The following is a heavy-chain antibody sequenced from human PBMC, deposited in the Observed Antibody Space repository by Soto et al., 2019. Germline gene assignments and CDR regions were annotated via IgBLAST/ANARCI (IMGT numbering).Heavy chain of an antibody. Sequence: EVQLVESGGGLVKPGGSLRLSCAASGFTFSSYSMNWVRQAPGKGLEWVSSISSSSSYIYYADSVKGRFTISRDNAKNSLYLHMKCLRAEETAVCCCARGGLEGIDRGGGNWGQGTLVTVSS. D-gene: IGHD1-1*01. CDR1: GFTFSSYS. V-gene: IGHV3-21*01. CDR3: ARGGLEGIDRGGGN. J-gene: IGHJ4*02. CDR2: ISSSSSYI.